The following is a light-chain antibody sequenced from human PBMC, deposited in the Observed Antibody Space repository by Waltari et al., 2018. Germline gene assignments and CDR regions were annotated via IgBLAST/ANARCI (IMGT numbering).Light chain of an antibody. CDR3: NSRDSSGNHLRV. CDR2: GKN. V-gene: IGLV3-19*01. J-gene: IGLJ1*01. Sequence: SSELTQDPAVSVALGQTVRITCQGDSLRSYYASWYQQKPGQATGLVLYGKNNRPSGLPDRFVWCGSGNTSSVAVSGGQAEDEADYYCNSRDSSGNHLRVFGTGTKVTVL. CDR1: SLRSYY.